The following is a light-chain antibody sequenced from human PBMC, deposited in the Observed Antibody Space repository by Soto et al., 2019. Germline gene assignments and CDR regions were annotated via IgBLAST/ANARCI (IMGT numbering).Light chain of an antibody. J-gene: IGKJ3*01. Sequence: EIVMTQSPPTLSASPGERATLSCRASQSVSNKLAWYQQKPGQAPRLLIYGASTRATDIPARFSGSGSGTEFTLTISSLQSEDFAVYFCQQYSNWLFTFGPGTKVDIK. V-gene: IGKV3-15*01. CDR1: QSVSNK. CDR2: GAS. CDR3: QQYSNWLFT.